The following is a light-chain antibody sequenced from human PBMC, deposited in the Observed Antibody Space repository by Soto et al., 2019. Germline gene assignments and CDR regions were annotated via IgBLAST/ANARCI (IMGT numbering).Light chain of an antibody. CDR2: DAS. CDR3: QQYDNLPGYT. V-gene: IGKV1-33*01. CDR1: QDISNN. Sequence: DIPMTQSPSSLSASVGDRVTITCQASQDISNNLNWYQQKPGKAPKLLIYDASNLETGVPSRFSGGRSETDFTLTISSLQPEDIATYYCQQYDNLPGYTFGQGTKLEIK. J-gene: IGKJ2*01.